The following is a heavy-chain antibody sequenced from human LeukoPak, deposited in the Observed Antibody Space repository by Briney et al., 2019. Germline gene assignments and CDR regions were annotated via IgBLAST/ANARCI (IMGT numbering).Heavy chain of an antibody. CDR1: GFTVSSNY. J-gene: IGHJ6*02. CDR3: ARGPSGDGYGMDV. D-gene: IGHD7-27*01. Sequence: GGSLRLSCAASGFTVSSNYMSWVRQAPGKGLEWVSVIYSGGSTYYADSVKGRFTISRDNSKNTLYLQMNSLRAEDTAVYYCARGPSGDGYGMDVWGQGTTVTVSS. CDR2: IYSGGST. V-gene: IGHV3-53*01.